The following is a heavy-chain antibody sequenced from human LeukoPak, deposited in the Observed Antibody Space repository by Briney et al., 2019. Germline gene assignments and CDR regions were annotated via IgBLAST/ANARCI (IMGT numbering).Heavy chain of an antibody. J-gene: IGHJ4*02. V-gene: IGHV3-21*01. D-gene: IGHD4-11*01. CDR1: GFTFSIYS. CDR3: ASADYSNYGFDY. CDR2: ISSSSSYI. Sequence: TGGSLRLSCAASGFTFSIYSMNWVRQAPGKGLEWVSSISSSSSYIYYADSVKGRFTISRDNAKNSLYLQMNSLRAEDTAVYYCASADYSNYGFDYWGQGTLVTVSS.